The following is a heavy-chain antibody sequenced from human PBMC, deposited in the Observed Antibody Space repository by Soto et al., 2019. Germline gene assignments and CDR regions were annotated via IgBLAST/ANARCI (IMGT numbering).Heavy chain of an antibody. Sequence: SETLSLTCAVYGGSFSGYYWSWIRQPPGKGLEWIGEINHSGSTNYNPSLKSRVTISVDTSKNQFSLKLSSVTAADTAVYYCARSGTTTPESYYYYMDVWGKGTTVTVSS. J-gene: IGHJ6*03. CDR3: ARSGTTTPESYYYYMDV. CDR2: INHSGST. CDR1: GGSFSGYY. V-gene: IGHV4-34*01. D-gene: IGHD1-26*01.